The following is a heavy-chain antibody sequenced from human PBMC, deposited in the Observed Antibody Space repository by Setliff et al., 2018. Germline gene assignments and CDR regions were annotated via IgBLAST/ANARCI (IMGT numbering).Heavy chain of an antibody. V-gene: IGHV1-2*06. J-gene: IGHJ4*02. D-gene: IGHD2-2*01. Sequence: ASVKVSCKASGYIFTDYYMHWVRQAPGQELGWMGRINPNSGGTNYAQKFQGRVTMTIDTPTSTAYMELRSLRSDDTAVYYCARGPPDFVVVPAAAKFDYWGQGTLVTVSS. CDR1: GYIFTDYY. CDR3: ARGPPDFVVVPAAAKFDY. CDR2: INPNSGGT.